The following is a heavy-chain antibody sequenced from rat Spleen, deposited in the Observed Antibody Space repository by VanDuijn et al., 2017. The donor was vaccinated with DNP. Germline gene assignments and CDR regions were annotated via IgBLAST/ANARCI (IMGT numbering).Heavy chain of an antibody. Sequence: EVQLVESGGGLVQPGRSLKLSCTASGFTFSDYAMAWVRQSPKKGLEWVATIIYDGRDTYYGDSVRGRFTISRHNAKSTLYLQMDSLRSEETATYYCAKAGGYSPWYFDYWGQGVMVTVSS. CDR3: AKAGGYSPWYFDY. CDR1: GFTFSDYA. CDR2: IIYDGRDT. J-gene: IGHJ2*01. D-gene: IGHD1-11*01. V-gene: IGHV5-17*01.